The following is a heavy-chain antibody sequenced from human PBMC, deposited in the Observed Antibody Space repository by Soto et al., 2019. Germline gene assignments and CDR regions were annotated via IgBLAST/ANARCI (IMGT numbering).Heavy chain of an antibody. J-gene: IGHJ4*02. CDR1: GLNFDDFA. V-gene: IGHV3-9*01. CDR3: AKGRYDFWSPYYFDS. D-gene: IGHD3-3*01. Sequence: SLSLSCVGTGLNFDDFAMPWVRQAPGKGLEWVSGITWNSRVLAYADSVKGRFTISRDNARNSLYLQMDSLRDEDTALYYCAKGRYDFWSPYYFDSWGQGTLVTVSS. CDR2: ITWNSRVL.